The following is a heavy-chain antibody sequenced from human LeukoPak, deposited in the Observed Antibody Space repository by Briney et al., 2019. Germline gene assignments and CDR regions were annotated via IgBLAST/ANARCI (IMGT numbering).Heavy chain of an antibody. CDR1: GFTFSNYW. CDR3: AREGRGYYVGN. J-gene: IGHJ4*02. Sequence: AGGSLRLSCAASGFTFSNYWMSWVRQAPGKGLEWVANVKQDESEIYYVDSVKGRFSISRDNAKNSLYLHMIGLRAEDTAVYYCAREGRGYYVGNWGQGTLVTVSS. CDR2: VKQDESEI. D-gene: IGHD5-24*01. V-gene: IGHV3-7*01.